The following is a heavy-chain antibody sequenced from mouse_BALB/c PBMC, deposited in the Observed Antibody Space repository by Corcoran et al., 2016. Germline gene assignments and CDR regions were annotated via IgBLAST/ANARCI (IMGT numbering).Heavy chain of an antibody. V-gene: IGHV14-3*02. CDR1: GFNIKDTY. J-gene: IGHJ1*01. D-gene: IGHD4-1*01. CDR3: ANWDWYFDV. CDR2: IDPANGNT. Sequence: EVQLQQSGAELVKPGASVKLSCTASGFNIKDTYMPWVKQRPEQGLEWIGRIDPANGNTKYDPKFQGKATKTADTSSNTAYLQLSSLTSEDTAVYYCANWDWYFDVWGAGTTVTVSS.